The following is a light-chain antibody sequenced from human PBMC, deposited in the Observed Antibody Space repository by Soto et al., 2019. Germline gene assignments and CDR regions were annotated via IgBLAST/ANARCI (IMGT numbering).Light chain of an antibody. CDR1: QSVSSY. CDR3: QQRSSWPPYP. CDR2: DAS. J-gene: IGKJ2*01. Sequence: EIVWTQSPATLSLSPGERATLSCRASQSVSSYLAWYQQKPGQAPRLLIYDASNRATGIPARFSGSGSGTDFTLTISSLEAEDFEVYYCQQRSSWPPYPLGQVTKLEIK. V-gene: IGKV3-11*01.